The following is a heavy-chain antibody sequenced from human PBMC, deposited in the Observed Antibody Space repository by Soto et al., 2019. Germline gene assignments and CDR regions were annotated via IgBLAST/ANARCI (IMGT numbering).Heavy chain of an antibody. D-gene: IGHD3-16*02. CDR1: GASIRRDAYY. V-gene: IGHV4-31*03. CDR3: ASRYDYIWGSYRNPDAFDI. CDR2: IYYSGST. Sequence: ASETLSLTCSVSGASIRRDAYYWSWIRQHPGKGLEWIGYIYYSGSTYYNPSLKSRVTISVDTSKNQFSLKLSSVTAADTAVYYCASRYDYIWGSYRNPDAFDIWGQGTMVTVSS. J-gene: IGHJ3*02.